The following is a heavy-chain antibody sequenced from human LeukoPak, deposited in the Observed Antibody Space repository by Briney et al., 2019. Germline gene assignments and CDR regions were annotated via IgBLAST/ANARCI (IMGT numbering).Heavy chain of an antibody. J-gene: IGHJ4*02. CDR3: ARERPGIAAAGCFDY. Sequence: GRSLRLSCAASGFTFSSYAMHWVRQAPGKGLEWVAVISYDGSNKYYADSVKGRFTISRDNSKNTLYLQMNSLRAEDTAVYYCARERPGIAAAGCFDYWGQGTLVTVSS. CDR1: GFTFSSYA. CDR2: ISYDGSNK. V-gene: IGHV3-30-3*01. D-gene: IGHD6-13*01.